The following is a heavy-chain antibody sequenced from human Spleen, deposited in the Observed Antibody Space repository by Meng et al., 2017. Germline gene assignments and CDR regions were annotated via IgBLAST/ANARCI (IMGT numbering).Heavy chain of an antibody. V-gene: IGHV3-49*03. CDR1: EFTFGDYA. CDR3: STTGDRNVVGSEAFDI. D-gene: IGHD7-27*01. J-gene: IGHJ3*02. CDR2: IRTELYGGTA. Sequence: GESLKISCSPSEFTFGDYALSWFRQAPGKGLEWVGFIRTELYGGTAEYAASVKDRFTISIDDSKSIPYLQMNSLKIEDTAMYYCSTTGDRNVVGSEAFDIWGQGTMVTVSS.